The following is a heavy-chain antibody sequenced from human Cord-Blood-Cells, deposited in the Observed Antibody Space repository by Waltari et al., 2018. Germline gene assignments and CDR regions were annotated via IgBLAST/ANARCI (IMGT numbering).Heavy chain of an antibody. D-gene: IGHD7-27*01. V-gene: IGHV1-2*02. CDR2: INPNSGGT. J-gene: IGHJ4*02. CDR3: ASDGEELGTNLDY. CDR1: GYTFTGYY. Sequence: QVQLVQSGAEVKKPGASVKVSCKASGYTFTGYYMHWVRQAPGQGLEWMGWINPNSGGTNYAKKFQGRVTMTRDTSISTAYMELSRLRSDDTAVYYCASDGEELGTNLDYWGQGTLVTVSS.